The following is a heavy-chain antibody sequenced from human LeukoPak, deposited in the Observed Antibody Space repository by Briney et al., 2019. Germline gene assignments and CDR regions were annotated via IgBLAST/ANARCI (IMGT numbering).Heavy chain of an antibody. CDR1: GFTFSSYA. CDR3: ARIYSSGPTRDY. J-gene: IGHJ4*02. CDR2: ISYDGSNK. D-gene: IGHD6-19*01. V-gene: IGHV3-30*04. Sequence: GGSLRLSCAASGFTFSSYAMHWVRQAPGKGLEWVAVISYDGSNKYYADSVKGRFTISRDNPKNTLYLQMNSLRAEDTAVYYCARIYSSGPTRDYWGQGTLVTVSS.